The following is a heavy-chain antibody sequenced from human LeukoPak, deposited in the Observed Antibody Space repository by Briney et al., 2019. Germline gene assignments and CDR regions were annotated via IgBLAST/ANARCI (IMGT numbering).Heavy chain of an antibody. Sequence: SVKVSCKASGGTFSSYAISWVRQAPGQGLEWMGGIIPIFGTANYAQKFQGRVTITADESTSTAYMELSSLRSEDTAVYYCARGRDDSSGYYYGSYDYWGQGTLVTVSS. CDR3: ARGRDDSSGYYYGSYDY. CDR2: IIPIFGTA. J-gene: IGHJ4*02. V-gene: IGHV1-69*13. D-gene: IGHD3-22*01. CDR1: GGTFSSYA.